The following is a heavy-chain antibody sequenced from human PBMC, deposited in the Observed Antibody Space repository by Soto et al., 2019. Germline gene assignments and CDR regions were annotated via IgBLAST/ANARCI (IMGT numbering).Heavy chain of an antibody. CDR3: VKDMKWGGMTTIHYFDS. D-gene: IGHD1-26*01. V-gene: IGHV3-9*01. J-gene: IGHJ4*02. CDR2: ISSNSDTI. CDR1: GFTIDDYA. Sequence: GRSLRLSCAASGFTIDDYAMHWVRQVPGKGLEWVSGISSNSDTIDYADSVKGRFTISRDNAKNSLFLQMNSLRPEDTALYYCVKDMKWGGMTTIHYFDSWGQGT.